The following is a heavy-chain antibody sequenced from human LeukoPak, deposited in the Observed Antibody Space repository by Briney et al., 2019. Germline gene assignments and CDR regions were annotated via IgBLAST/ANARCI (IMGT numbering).Heavy chain of an antibody. J-gene: IGHJ3*02. CDR3: ARGAPKEIQLWLRLRGAAFDI. D-gene: IGHD5-18*01. V-gene: IGHV4-34*01. CDR1: GGSFSGYY. CDR2: INHSGST. Sequence: SETLTPTCAVYGGSFSGYYWSWIRQPPGKGLEWIGEINHSGSTNYNPSLKSRVTISVDTSKNQFSLKLNSVTAADTAVYYCARGAPKEIQLWLRLRGAAFDIWGQGTMVTVSS.